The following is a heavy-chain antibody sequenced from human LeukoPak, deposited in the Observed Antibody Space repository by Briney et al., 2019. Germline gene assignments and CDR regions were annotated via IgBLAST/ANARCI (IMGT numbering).Heavy chain of an antibody. J-gene: IGHJ5*02. CDR1: GFTFSSFW. D-gene: IGHD3-22*01. Sequence: GGSLRLSCAASGFTFSSFWMTWVRQAPGKGLEWVASIKQDGSEKYYVNSVKGRFTISRDNAKDSLYLQMNSLRAEDTAVYYCARERPSYYDSSGFDSWFDPWGQGTLVTVSS. CDR2: IKQDGSEK. CDR3: ARERPSYYDSSGFDSWFDP. V-gene: IGHV3-7*01.